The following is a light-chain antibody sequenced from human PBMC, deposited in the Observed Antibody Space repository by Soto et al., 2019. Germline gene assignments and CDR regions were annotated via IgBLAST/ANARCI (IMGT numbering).Light chain of an antibody. J-gene: IGLJ1*01. CDR1: SSDVGGYDY. Sequence: QSALTQPASVSGSPGQSITISCTGTSSDVGGYDYVSWYQHHPGKVPKLIIYEVTNRPSGVSSRFSGSKSGNTASLTISGLQAEDEADYYCNSYTSSSTLVFGTGTKLTV. CDR2: EVT. V-gene: IGLV2-14*01. CDR3: NSYTSSSTLV.